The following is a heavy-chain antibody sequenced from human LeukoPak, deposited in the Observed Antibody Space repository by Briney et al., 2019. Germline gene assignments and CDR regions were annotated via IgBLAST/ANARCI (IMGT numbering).Heavy chain of an antibody. V-gene: IGHV3-9*03. Sequence: GGSLRLSCAASGFTFDDYAMHWVRQAPGKGLEWVSGISWNSGSIGYADSVKGRFTISRDNAKNSLYLQMNSLRAEDMALYYCAKGYCSSTSCYAGSLDYWGQGTLVTVYS. CDR2: ISWNSGSI. J-gene: IGHJ4*02. CDR1: GFTFDDYA. D-gene: IGHD2-2*01. CDR3: AKGYCSSTSCYAGSLDY.